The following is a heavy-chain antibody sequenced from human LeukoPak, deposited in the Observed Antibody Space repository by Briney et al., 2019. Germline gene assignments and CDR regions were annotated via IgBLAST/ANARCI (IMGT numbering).Heavy chain of an antibody. J-gene: IGHJ3*02. CDR3: ARDCGGGSCYGPYDAFDI. CDR1: GFTFSNYE. CDR2: ISSSGSTI. D-gene: IGHD2-15*01. V-gene: IGHV3-48*03. Sequence: GGTLRLSCAVSGFTFSNYEMNWVRQAPGKGLEWVSYISSSGSTIYYADSVKGRFTISRDNAKNSLYLQMNSLRAEDTAVYYCARDCGGGSCYGPYDAFDIWGQGTMVSVSS.